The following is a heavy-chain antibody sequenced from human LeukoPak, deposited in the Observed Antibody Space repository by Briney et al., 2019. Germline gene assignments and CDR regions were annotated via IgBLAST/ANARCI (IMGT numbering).Heavy chain of an antibody. V-gene: IGHV3-23*01. Sequence: PGGSLRLSCAASGFTFSSYEMNWVRQAPGKGLEWVSVISTSGGSTYYADSVKGRFTISRDNSKNTLYLQMNSLRAEDTAVYYCAKVRFGVTARYFDYWGQGTLVTVSS. CDR2: ISTSGGST. CDR3: AKVRFGVTARYFDY. D-gene: IGHD3-10*01. CDR1: GFTFSSYE. J-gene: IGHJ4*02.